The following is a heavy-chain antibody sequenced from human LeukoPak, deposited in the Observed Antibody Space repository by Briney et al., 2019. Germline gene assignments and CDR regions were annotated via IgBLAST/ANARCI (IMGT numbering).Heavy chain of an antibody. Sequence: GGSLRRSRAASGFAVSNNYMSWVRQAPGKGLEWVSVIYSDGSPYYADSVRGRFTISRDNSKNTLYLQMNSLRAEDTAAYYCARLRRELWGLSFDDWGQGTRVTVSS. CDR3: ARLRRELWGLSFDD. V-gene: IGHV3-66*04. CDR2: IYSDGSP. J-gene: IGHJ4*02. CDR1: GFAVSNNY. D-gene: IGHD1-7*01.